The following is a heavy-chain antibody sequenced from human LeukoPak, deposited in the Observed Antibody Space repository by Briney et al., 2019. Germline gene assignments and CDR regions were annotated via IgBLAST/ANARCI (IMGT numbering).Heavy chain of an antibody. CDR3: ARDRLRGSYYPFDY. V-gene: IGHV4-61*02. Sequence: SQTLSLTCTVSGGSISSGSYYWSWIRQPAGKGLEWIGRIYTSGSTNYNPSLKSRVTISVDTSKNQFSLKLSSVTAADTAVYYCARDRLRGSYYPFDYWGQGTLVTVSS. CDR2: IYTSGST. D-gene: IGHD1-26*01. CDR1: GGSISSGSYY. J-gene: IGHJ4*02.